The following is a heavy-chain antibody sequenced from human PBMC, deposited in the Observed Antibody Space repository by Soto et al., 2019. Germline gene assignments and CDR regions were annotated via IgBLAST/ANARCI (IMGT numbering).Heavy chain of an antibody. CDR1: GYTFTGCF. J-gene: IGHJ5*02. CDR2: INPNSGAT. V-gene: IGHV1-2*02. CDR3: TRGGVTILDLVP. Sequence: ASVQVSCKASGYTFTGCFMHWVRQAPAQGLEWMGWINPNSGATKYAQKFQRRVTLSRDTSIRTAYMEWSGLRSDDTVFYYCTRGGVTILDLVPWGQGTLVTVSS. D-gene: IGHD3-10*01.